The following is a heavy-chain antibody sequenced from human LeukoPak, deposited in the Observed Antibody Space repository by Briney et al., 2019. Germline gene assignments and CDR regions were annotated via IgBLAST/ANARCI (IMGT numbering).Heavy chain of an antibody. CDR1: GYSISSGYD. D-gene: IGHD3-22*01. Sequence: SETLSLTCTVSGYSISSGYDWGWIRQPPGKGLEWIGSMYHSGSTNYNPSLKSRVTISVDTSKNQFFLKLSSVTAADMAVYYCARSGYYDSSGYFDYWGQGTLVTVSS. V-gene: IGHV4-38-2*02. J-gene: IGHJ4*02. CDR2: MYHSGST. CDR3: ARSGYYDSSGYFDY.